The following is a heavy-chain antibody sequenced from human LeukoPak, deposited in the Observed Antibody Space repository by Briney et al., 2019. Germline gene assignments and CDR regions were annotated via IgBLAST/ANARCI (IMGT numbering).Heavy chain of an antibody. J-gene: IGHJ6*03. Sequence: GGSLRLSCVASGFTFSYYNMNWVRQAPGKGLEWVSCIRGGSSDIYYADSVKGRFTISRDNAKNSLYLQMNSLRAEDTAVYYCARGYSSSWHHYYYYMDVWGKGTTVTVSS. CDR3: ARGYSSSWHHYYYYMDV. CDR2: IRGGSSDI. V-gene: IGHV3-21*01. D-gene: IGHD6-13*01. CDR1: GFTFSYYN.